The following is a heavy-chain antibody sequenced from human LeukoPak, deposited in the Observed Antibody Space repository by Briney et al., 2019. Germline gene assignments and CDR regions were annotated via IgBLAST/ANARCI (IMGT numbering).Heavy chain of an antibody. J-gene: IGHJ4*02. CDR3: ARTRASIAAH. CDR2: INPNSGGT. V-gene: IGHV1-2*02. CDR1: GYTFTGYY. D-gene: IGHD6-6*01. Sequence: ASVKVSCKASGYTFTGYYMHWVRQAPGQGLEWMGWINPNSGGTNYAQRFQGRVTMTRDTSISTAYMELSRLRSDDTAVYYCARTRASIAAHWGQGTLVTVSS.